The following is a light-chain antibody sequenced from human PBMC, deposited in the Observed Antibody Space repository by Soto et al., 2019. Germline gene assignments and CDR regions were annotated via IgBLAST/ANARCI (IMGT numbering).Light chain of an antibody. Sequence: QSVLTQPASVSGSPGQSITISCTGTSSDVGGYDYVSWYQQYPGKAPKLIIYEVTNRPSGVSNRFSGSKSGNTASLTISGLRAEDEAGYYCSSFRSSSTLPYVFGTGTKVTVL. J-gene: IGLJ1*01. CDR1: SSDVGGYDY. V-gene: IGLV2-14*01. CDR2: EVT. CDR3: SSFRSSSTLPYV.